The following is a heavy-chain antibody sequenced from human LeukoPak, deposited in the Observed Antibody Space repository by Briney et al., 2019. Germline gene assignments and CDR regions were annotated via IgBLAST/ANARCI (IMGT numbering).Heavy chain of an antibody. Sequence: GGALRLCCGASGFTFSSHWRSSVRQAPGKGLELVDHIKQDGREKYYVDDVKGRFTISRDDAKISLYLQMNSLRAEDTAVYYCARDRRGRYDILTGYSGFDYWGQGTLVTVSS. CDR2: IKQDGREK. V-gene: IGHV3-7*01. J-gene: IGHJ4*02. CDR3: ARDRRGRYDILTGYSGFDY. CDR1: GFTFSSHW. D-gene: IGHD3-9*01.